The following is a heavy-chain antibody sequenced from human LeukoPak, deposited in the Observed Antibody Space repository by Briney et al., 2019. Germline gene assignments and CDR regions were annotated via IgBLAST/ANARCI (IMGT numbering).Heavy chain of an antibody. J-gene: IGHJ4*02. Sequence: PGGSLRLSCAASGFTFSDYYMSWIRQAPGKGLEWVSYISSSGSTIYYADSVKGRFTISRDNAKNSLYLQMNSLGAEDTAVCYCARDPDYGDYGGVTSLHFDYWGQGTLVTASS. V-gene: IGHV3-11*04. D-gene: IGHD4-17*01. CDR2: ISSSGSTI. CDR3: ARDPDYGDYGGVTSLHFDY. CDR1: GFTFSDYY.